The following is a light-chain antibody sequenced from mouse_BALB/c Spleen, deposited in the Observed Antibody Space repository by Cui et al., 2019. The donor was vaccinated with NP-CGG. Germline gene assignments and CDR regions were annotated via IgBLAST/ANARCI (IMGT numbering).Light chain of an antibody. J-gene: IGLJ1*01. V-gene: IGLV1*01. CDR2: GTN. Sequence: QPVVTRKLQLTKSPGETVTLTCRSSTGAVTTNNFANWVQEKPDHLFTGLIGGTNNRAPGVPARFSGSLIGDKAALTITGAQTEDEAIYFCALWYSNHWVFGGGTKLTVL. CDR1: TGAVTTNNF. CDR3: ALWYSNHWV.